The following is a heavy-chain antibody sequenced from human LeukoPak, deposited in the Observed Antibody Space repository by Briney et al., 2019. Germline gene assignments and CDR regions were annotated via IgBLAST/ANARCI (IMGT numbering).Heavy chain of an antibody. Sequence: GGSLRLSCAASGFAVGSKYMSWVRQAPGKGLEWVSVIYTGGSTHYPDSVKGRFTISRDDSKNTVSLQMNSLRVEDTAMYYCARNLGTLATGGVALDIWGQGTMVTVAS. CDR3: ARNLGTLATGGVALDI. D-gene: IGHD1-14*01. CDR1: GFAVGSKY. CDR2: IYTGGST. V-gene: IGHV3-66*01. J-gene: IGHJ3*02.